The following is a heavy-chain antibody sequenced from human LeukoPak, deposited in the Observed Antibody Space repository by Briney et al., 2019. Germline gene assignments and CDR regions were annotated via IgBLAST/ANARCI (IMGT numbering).Heavy chain of an antibody. CDR3: ARDQWYYYGSGSLNY. D-gene: IGHD3-10*01. CDR1: GFTFSNYA. Sequence: QTGGSLRLSCAVSGFTFSNYAMHWVRQAPGKGLEWVAVIWYDGSNKYYADSVKGRFTISRDNSKNTLYLQMNSLRAEDTAVYYCARDQWYYYGSGSLNYWGQGTLVTVSS. J-gene: IGHJ4*02. CDR2: IWYDGSNK. V-gene: IGHV3-33*08.